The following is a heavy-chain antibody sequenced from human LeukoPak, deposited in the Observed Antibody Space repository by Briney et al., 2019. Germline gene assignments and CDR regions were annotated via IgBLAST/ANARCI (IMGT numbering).Heavy chain of an antibody. Sequence: GGSLRLSCAASEFSFSSYWMSWVRQAPGKGLEWVANIKPDGSEKNYVDSVKGRFTISRDNAKNSLYLQMNSLRAEDTAFYYCAKDQCTRTSCDGYPGYWGQGTLVTVSS. CDR1: EFSFSSYW. J-gene: IGHJ4*02. D-gene: IGHD2-2*01. V-gene: IGHV3-7*04. CDR3: AKDQCTRTSCDGYPGY. CDR2: IKPDGSEK.